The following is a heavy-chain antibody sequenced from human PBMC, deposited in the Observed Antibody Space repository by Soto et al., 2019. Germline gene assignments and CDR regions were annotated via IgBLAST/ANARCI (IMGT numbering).Heavy chain of an antibody. Sequence: SETLSLTCTVSGGSISSGDYYWSWIRQPPGKGLEWIGYIYYSGSTYYNPSLKSRVTISVDTSKNQFSLKLSSVTAADTAVYYCGRVWGYCTTGVCYTAFDIWGQGTMVTVSS. CDR2: IYYSGST. CDR3: GRVWGYCTTGVCYTAFDI. CDR1: GGSISSGDYY. J-gene: IGHJ3*02. V-gene: IGHV4-30-4*01. D-gene: IGHD2-8*01.